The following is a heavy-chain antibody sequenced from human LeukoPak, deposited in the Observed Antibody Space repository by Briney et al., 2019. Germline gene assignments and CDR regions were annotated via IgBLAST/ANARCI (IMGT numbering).Heavy chain of an antibody. CDR3: AAALEFYGMDV. CDR2: IKQDGSEK. CDR1: GFTFSSYW. V-gene: IGHV3-7*01. J-gene: IGHJ6*02. Sequence: GGSLRLSCAASGFTFSSYWMSWVRQAPGKGLEWVANIKQDGSEKYYVDSVKGRYTISRDNAKNSLYLQMNSLRAEDTAVYYCAAALEFYGMDVWGQGTTVTVSS. D-gene: IGHD3-10*01.